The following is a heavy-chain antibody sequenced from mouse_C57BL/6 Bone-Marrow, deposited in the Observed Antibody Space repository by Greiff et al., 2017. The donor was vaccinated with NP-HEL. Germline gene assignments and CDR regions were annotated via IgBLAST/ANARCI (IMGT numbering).Heavy chain of an antibody. V-gene: IGHV1-76*01. J-gene: IGHJ3*01. CDR3: AMIYYGNYPAWFAY. Sequence: VQRVESGAELVRPGASVKLSCKASGYTFTDYYINWVKQRPGQGLEWIARIYPGSGNTYYNEKFKGKATLTAEKSSSTAYMQLSSLTSEDSAVYFCAMIYYGNYPAWFAYWGQGTLVTVSA. CDR1: GYTFTDYY. D-gene: IGHD2-1*01. CDR2: IYPGSGNT.